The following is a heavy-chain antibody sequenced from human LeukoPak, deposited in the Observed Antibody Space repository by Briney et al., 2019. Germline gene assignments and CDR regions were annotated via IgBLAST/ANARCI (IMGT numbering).Heavy chain of an antibody. CDR1: GGTFSSYG. J-gene: IGHJ4*02. V-gene: IGHV1-69*13. CDR3: ARGKLGTNGDYTAGY. Sequence: ASVKVSCKASGGTFSSYGISWVRQAPGQGLEWMGGIIPIFGTANYAQKFQGRVTITADESTSTAYMELSSLRSEDTAVYYCARGKLGTNGDYTAGYWGQGTLVTVSS. CDR2: IIPIFGTA. D-gene: IGHD4-17*01.